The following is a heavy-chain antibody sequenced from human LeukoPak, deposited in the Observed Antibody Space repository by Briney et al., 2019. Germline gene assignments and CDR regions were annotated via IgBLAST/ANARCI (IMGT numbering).Heavy chain of an antibody. CDR1: GYNFSGHY. Sequence: ASVKVSCKASGYNFSGHYMHCVRQSPGQGLEWMGGIKPSNGDTKYAQNFQGRVTMTRDTSISTAYMELSSLRSDDTAVYYCASPPLSSAMYYARWGQGTLVTVSS. V-gene: IGHV1-2*02. CDR3: ASPPLSSAMYYAR. J-gene: IGHJ4*02. CDR2: IKPSNGDT. D-gene: IGHD1-26*01.